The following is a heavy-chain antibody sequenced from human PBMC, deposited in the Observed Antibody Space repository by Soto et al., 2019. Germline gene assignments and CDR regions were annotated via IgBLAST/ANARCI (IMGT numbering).Heavy chain of an antibody. V-gene: IGHV3-23*01. J-gene: IGHJ4*02. Sequence: EVQLLESGGGLVQPGGSLGLSCVGSGFTFGSYAMSWFRQAPGKGLEWVPVIGGSGTSTDYADPVKGRFTISRDNSKNTFYLQMNSLRAEDTAVYHCARTYYYDSTGFFRHFDFWGQGTLVTVS. CDR2: IGGSGTST. CDR3: ARTYYYDSTGFFRHFDF. D-gene: IGHD3-22*01. CDR1: GFTFGSYA.